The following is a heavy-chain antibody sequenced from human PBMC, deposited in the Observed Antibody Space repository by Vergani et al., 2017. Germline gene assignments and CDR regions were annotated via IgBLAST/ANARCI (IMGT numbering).Heavy chain of an antibody. CDR1: GGTFSSYT. Sequence: QVQLVQSGAEVKKPGSSVKVSCKASGGTFSSYTLSWVRQAPGQGLEWMGRIIPILGIANYAQKFQGRVTITADKSTSTAYMELSSLRSEDTAVYYCARTGGPETNDYWGQGTLVTVSS. V-gene: IGHV1-69*02. D-gene: IGHD1-14*01. CDR3: ARTGGPETNDY. J-gene: IGHJ4*02. CDR2: IIPILGIA.